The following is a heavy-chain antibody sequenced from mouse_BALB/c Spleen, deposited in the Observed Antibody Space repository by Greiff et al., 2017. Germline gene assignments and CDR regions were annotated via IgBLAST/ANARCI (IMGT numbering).Heavy chain of an antibody. Sequence: DVKLQESGTVLARPGASVKMSCKASGYTFTSYWMHWVKQRPGQGLEWIGAIYPGNSDTSYNQKFKGKAKLTAVTSTSTAYMELSSLTNEDSAVYYCTRDRYYGSSWFAYWGQGTLVTVSA. V-gene: IGHV1-5*01. CDR3: TRDRYYGSSWFAY. CDR2: IYPGNSDT. CDR1: GYTFTSYW. D-gene: IGHD1-1*01. J-gene: IGHJ3*01.